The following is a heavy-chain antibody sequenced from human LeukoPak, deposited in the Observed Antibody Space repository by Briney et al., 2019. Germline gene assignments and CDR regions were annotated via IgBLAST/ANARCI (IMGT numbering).Heavy chain of an antibody. J-gene: IGHJ5*02. V-gene: IGHV3-74*01. Sequence: GGSLRLSCAASGFSFNSYWMHWVRQVPGKGLVWVSRISSDGSTTSYADSVKGRFTISRDNSKNTLYLQMNSLRDEDTAIYYCARAQAVAGTGGFDPWGQGTLVTVSS. CDR2: ISSDGSTT. CDR1: GFSFNSYW. CDR3: ARAQAVAGTGGFDP. D-gene: IGHD6-19*01.